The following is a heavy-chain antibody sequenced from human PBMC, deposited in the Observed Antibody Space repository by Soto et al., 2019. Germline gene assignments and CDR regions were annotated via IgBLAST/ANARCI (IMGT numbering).Heavy chain of an antibody. CDR2: IYHSGST. CDR3: ARDDRYGGNSGFDY. CDR1: GGSISSGGDS. V-gene: IGHV4-30-2*01. J-gene: IGHJ4*02. D-gene: IGHD2-21*02. Sequence: SETLSLTCAVSGGSISSGGDSWSWIRQPPGKGLEWIGYIYHSGSTYYNPSLKSRVTISVDTSKNQFSLKLSSVTAADTAVYYCARDDRYGGNSGFDYWGQGTLVTVSS.